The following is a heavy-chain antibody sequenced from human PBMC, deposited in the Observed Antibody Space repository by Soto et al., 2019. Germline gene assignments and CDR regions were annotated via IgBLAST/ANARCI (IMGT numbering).Heavy chain of an antibody. V-gene: IGHV4-59*08. CDR1: GGSISSYY. CDR3: ARHSAGLDV. Sequence: SETLSLTCTVSGGSISSYYWSWIRQPPGKGLEWIGYIHYSGSTHYNRSLNSRVTISLDTSKNQFSLKLISVTAADSAVYYCARHSAGLDVWGKRTTVTVSS. J-gene: IGHJ6*04. CDR2: IHYSGST. D-gene: IGHD6-19*01.